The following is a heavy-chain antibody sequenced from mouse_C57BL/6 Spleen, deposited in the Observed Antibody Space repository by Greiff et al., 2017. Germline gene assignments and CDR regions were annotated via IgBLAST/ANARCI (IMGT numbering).Heavy chain of an antibody. J-gene: IGHJ2*01. CDR2: ISAGGSYT. V-gene: IGHV5-4*01. Sequence: DVKLVESGGGLVKPGGSLKLSCAASGFTFSSYAMSWVRQTPEKRLEWVATISAGGSYTYYPDNVKGRFTISRDNATNNLYLQMSHLKSEDTAMYYCARDSDGYYYFDYWGQGTTLTVSS. CDR1: GFTFSSYA. D-gene: IGHD2-3*01. CDR3: ARDSDGYYYFDY.